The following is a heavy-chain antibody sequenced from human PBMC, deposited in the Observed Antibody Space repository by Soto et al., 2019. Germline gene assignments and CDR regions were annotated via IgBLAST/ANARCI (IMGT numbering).Heavy chain of an antibody. CDR2: IYYSGST. J-gene: IGHJ4*02. V-gene: IGHV4-59*08. D-gene: IGHD5-12*01. Sequence: PSETLSLTCTVSGASXNSYYWSWIRQPPGKGLEWIGYIYYSGSTNYNPSLKSRVTISVDTSKNQFSLKLSSVTAADTAVYYCERHLSGYDYEYYFDYWGQGTLVTVSS. CDR3: ERHLSGYDYEYYFDY. CDR1: GASXNSYY.